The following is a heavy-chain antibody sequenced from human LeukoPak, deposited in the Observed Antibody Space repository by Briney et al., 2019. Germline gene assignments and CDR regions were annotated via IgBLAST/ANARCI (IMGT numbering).Heavy chain of an antibody. Sequence: PGGSLRLSCAASGFTFSGSAMHWVRQASGKGLEWVGRIRSKTNNYATEYAAAGKGRFTISRDDSKNTAYLQMNSLKTEDTAVYYCTRPGSGDPDYWGQGTLVTVSS. D-gene: IGHD3-10*01. CDR2: IRSKTNNYAT. CDR1: GFTFSGSA. CDR3: TRPGSGDPDY. J-gene: IGHJ4*02. V-gene: IGHV3-73*01.